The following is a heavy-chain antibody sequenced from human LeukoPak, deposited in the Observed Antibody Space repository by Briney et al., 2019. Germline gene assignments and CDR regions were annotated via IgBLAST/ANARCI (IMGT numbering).Heavy chain of an antibody. V-gene: IGHV6-1*01. D-gene: IGHD6-13*01. Sequence: SQTLSLTCAISGDSVSSNSAAWNWIRQSPSRGLEWLGGTYYRSKWYNDYAVSVKGRIAINPDTSKNQFSLQLNSVTPEDTAVYYCARAKGRSPLFDYWGQGTLDTVSS. J-gene: IGHJ4*02. CDR1: GDSVSSNSAA. CDR3: ARAKGRSPLFDY. CDR2: TYYRSKWYN.